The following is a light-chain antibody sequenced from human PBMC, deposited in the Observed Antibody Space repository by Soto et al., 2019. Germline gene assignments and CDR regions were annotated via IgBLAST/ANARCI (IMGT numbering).Light chain of an antibody. CDR2: EAS. CDR1: QSINTW. V-gene: IGKV1-5*03. Sequence: DIQMTQSPSTLSASVGDRVTITCRASQSINTWLAWYQQKPGKAPKLLIYEASTLKNGVPSRFSGSGSGTEFTLTITSLQPDDFATYYCQQCNSSPYTFGQGTKVEIK. J-gene: IGKJ2*01. CDR3: QQCNSSPYT.